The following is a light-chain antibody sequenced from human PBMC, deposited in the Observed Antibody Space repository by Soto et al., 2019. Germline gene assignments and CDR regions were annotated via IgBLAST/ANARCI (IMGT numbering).Light chain of an antibody. CDR2: GAS. J-gene: IGKJ1*01. V-gene: IGKV3-15*01. Sequence: EIMMTQSPATLPVSPGQRVTLSCRASQSVGSNLAWYQQTPGQAPRLLIYGASTRATDVPARFSGSGSGTEFTITISSLQSEDFAVYYCQKYDKWPWTFGQGTKVEIK. CDR3: QKYDKWPWT. CDR1: QSVGSN.